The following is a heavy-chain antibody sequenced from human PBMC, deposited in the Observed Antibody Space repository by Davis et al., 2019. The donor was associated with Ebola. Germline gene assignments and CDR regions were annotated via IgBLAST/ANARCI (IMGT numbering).Heavy chain of an antibody. CDR2: IYYIGST. V-gene: IGHV4-59*01. Sequence: MPSDTLSPTFTVPGGSISSYYWSWIPQPPGKGLEWIGYIYYIGSTNYKPSPKSRVTISVDTSKNQFSLKLSSVTAADTAVYYCGRFMGGYGMDVWGQGTTVTVSS. CDR3: GRFMGGYGMDV. J-gene: IGHJ6*02. CDR1: GGSISSYY. D-gene: IGHD3-16*01.